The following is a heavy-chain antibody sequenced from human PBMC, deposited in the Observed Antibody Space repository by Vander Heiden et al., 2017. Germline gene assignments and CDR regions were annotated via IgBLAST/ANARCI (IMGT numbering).Heavy chain of an antibody. J-gene: IGHJ4*02. CDR2: ITSSASKT. CDR1: GFTFSTSA. V-gene: IGHV3-23*05. CDR3: AKVSGGY. D-gene: IGHD2-8*02. Sequence: EVQLLESGGGLVQPGRSLRLSCAASGFTFSTSAMSWVRQPPGKGLEWVSTITSSASKTNYADSVKGRFTISRDNTRNMLYLQMSSLTVEDTAIYYCAKVSGGYWGQGTLVTVSS.